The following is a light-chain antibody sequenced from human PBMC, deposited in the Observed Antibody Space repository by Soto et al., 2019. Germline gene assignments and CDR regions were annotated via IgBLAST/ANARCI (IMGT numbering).Light chain of an antibody. CDR2: SND. CDR1: SSNIGSNT. Sequence: QSVLTQPPSASGTPGQRVTISCSGSSSNIGSNTVNWYQQLPGTAPKLLIYSNDQRPSGVPDRFSGSKSGTSASLAISGLQSEDEADYSCAAWDDSLNGLYVFGTGTKLTVL. V-gene: IGLV1-44*01. J-gene: IGLJ1*01. CDR3: AAWDDSLNGLYV.